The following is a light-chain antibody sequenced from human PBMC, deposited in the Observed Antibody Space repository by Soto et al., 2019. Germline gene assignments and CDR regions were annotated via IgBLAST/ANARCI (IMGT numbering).Light chain of an antibody. CDR3: GSYASSNNML. CDR2: EVS. J-gene: IGLJ2*01. CDR1: SSDVGGYNY. Sequence: QSALTQPPSASGSPGQSVTISCAGTSSDVGGYNYVSWYQQHPGKAPKLMIYEVSKRPSGVPDRFSGSKSGNTASLTVSGLQAEDEADYYCGSYASSNNMLFGGGTKLTVL. V-gene: IGLV2-8*01.